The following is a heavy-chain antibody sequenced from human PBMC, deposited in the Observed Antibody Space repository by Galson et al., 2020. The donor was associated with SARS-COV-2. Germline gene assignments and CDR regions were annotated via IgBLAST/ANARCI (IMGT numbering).Heavy chain of an antibody. J-gene: IGHJ6*02. Sequence: PGGSLRLSCAASGFTFSNAWMSWVRQAPGKGLEWVGRIQSKTDGGTTDYAAPVKGRFTISRDDSKNTLYLQMNSLKTEDTAVYYCTTGGIAVAGSSPRGDYYYGMDVWGQGTTVTVSS. D-gene: IGHD6-19*01. CDR1: GFTFSNAW. CDR2: IQSKTDGGTT. V-gene: IGHV3-15*01. CDR3: TTGGIAVAGSSPRGDYYYGMDV.